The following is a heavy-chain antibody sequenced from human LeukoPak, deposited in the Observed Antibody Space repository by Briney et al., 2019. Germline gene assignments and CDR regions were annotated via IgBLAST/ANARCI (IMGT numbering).Heavy chain of an antibody. CDR1: GFTFSSYG. D-gene: IGHD4-11*01. J-gene: IGHJ4*02. V-gene: IGHV3-23*01. Sequence: PGGSLRLSCAASGFTFSSYGMSWVRQAPGKGLEWVSAISGSGGSTYYADSVKGRFTISRDNSKNTLYLQMNSLRAEDTAVYYCAKLSGGIYSNYVYWGQGTLVTVSS. CDR2: ISGSGGST. CDR3: AKLSGGIYSNYVY.